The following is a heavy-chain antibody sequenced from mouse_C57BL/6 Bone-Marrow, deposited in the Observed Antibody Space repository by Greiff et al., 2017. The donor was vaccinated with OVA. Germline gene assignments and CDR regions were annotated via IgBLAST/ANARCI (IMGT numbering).Heavy chain of an antibody. CDR1: GFTFSDYY. J-gene: IGHJ2*01. CDR3: ARGSYYYGSSYYFDH. D-gene: IGHD1-1*01. CDR2: INYDGSST. V-gene: IGHV5-16*01. Sequence: EVKVVESEGGLVQPGSSMKLSCTASGFTFSDYYMAWVRQVPEKGLEWVANINYDGSSTYYLDSLKSRFIISRDNAKNILYLQMSSLKSEDTATYYCARGSYYYGSSYYFDHWGQGTTLTVSS.